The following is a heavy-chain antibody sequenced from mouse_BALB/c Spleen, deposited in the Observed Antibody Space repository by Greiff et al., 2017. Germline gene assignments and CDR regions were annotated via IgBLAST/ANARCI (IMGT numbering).Heavy chain of an antibody. J-gene: IGHJ2*01. V-gene: IGHV3-8*02. Sequence: EVKLVESGPSLVKPSQTLSLTCSVTGDSITSGYWNWIRKFPGNKLEYMGYISYSGSTYYNPSLKSRISITRDTSKNQYYLQLNSVTTEDTATYYCARVYYGSSYYYFDYWGQGTTLTVSS. CDR3: ARVYYGSSYYYFDY. CDR1: GDSITSGY. D-gene: IGHD1-1*01. CDR2: ISYSGST.